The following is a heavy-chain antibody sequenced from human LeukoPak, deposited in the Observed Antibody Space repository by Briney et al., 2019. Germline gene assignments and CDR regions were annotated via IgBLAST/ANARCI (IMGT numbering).Heavy chain of an antibody. J-gene: IGHJ4*02. CDR3: AKSRLLWFGELLYQTNPSNY. Sequence: PGGSLRLSCAASGFTFSSYGMHWVRQAPGKGLEWVAFIRYDGSNKYYADSVKGRFTISRDNSKNTLYLQMNSLRAEDTAVYYCAKSRLLWFGELLYQTNPSNYWGQGTLVTVSS. CDR2: IRYDGSNK. D-gene: IGHD3-10*01. CDR1: GFTFSSYG. V-gene: IGHV3-30*02.